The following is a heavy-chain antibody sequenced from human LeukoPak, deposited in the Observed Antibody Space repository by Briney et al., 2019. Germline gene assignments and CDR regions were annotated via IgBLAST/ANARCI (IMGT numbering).Heavy chain of an antibody. Sequence: GGSLRLSCAASGFTFSSYWMSWVRQAPGKGLEWVANIKQDGSEKYYVDSVKGRFTISRDNAKNSLYLQMNSLRAEDTAVYYCARESIAAAGFEFDYWGQGTLVTVSS. D-gene: IGHD6-13*01. CDR3: ARESIAAAGFEFDY. J-gene: IGHJ4*02. CDR1: GFTFSSYW. V-gene: IGHV3-7*01. CDR2: IKQDGSEK.